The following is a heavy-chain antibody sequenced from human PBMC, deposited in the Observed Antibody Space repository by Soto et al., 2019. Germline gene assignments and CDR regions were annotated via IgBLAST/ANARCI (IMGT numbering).Heavy chain of an antibody. V-gene: IGHV3-30*04. Sequence: GGSLRLSCAASGFTFTTYAIHWVRQAPGKGLEWVAVISNDGRGKYYADSVRGRFTISRDNSKNTLYLQMNSLRSDDTAVYYCARDQCFGGGRSCYYFDFWGQGTLVTVSS. J-gene: IGHJ4*02. CDR3: ARDQCFGGGRSCYYFDF. D-gene: IGHD2-15*01. CDR2: ISNDGRGK. CDR1: GFTFTTYA.